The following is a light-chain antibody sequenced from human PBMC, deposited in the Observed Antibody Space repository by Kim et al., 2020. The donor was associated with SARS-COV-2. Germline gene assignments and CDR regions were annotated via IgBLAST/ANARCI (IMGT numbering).Light chain of an antibody. CDR3: AAWDDSLNGPV. CDR1: RFNIGNNT. CDR2: SDG. J-gene: IGLJ3*02. Sequence: GQRVTISCSGSRFNIGNNTINWYRVLPGTAPNLLISSDGQRPSGVPDRFSGSKSATSASLAISGLQSEDEADYYCAAWDDSLNGPVFGGGTQLTVL. V-gene: IGLV1-44*01.